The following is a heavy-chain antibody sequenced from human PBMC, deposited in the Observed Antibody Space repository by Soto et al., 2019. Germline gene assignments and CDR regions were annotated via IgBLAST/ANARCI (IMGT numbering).Heavy chain of an antibody. V-gene: IGHV4-59*08. Sequence: SETLSLTCTVSGDSISTDYWSWIRQSPGKGLEWIGFIYYGGSTNYNPSLKSRVTISVDTPKNQFSLKLSSVTAADTAVYYFAKNWTWGSLVYWGPAPLGTLST. D-gene: IGHD7-27*01. J-gene: IGHJ4*02. CDR2: IYYGGST. CDR3: AKNWTWGSLVY. CDR1: GDSISTDY.